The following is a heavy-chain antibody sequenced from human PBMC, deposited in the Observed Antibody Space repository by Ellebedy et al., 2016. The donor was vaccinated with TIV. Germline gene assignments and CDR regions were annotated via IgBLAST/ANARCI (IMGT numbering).Heavy chain of an antibody. CDR2: INPESGGT. J-gene: IGHJ4*02. D-gene: IGHD5-18*01. CDR3: ARDIPGYTSYYDY. V-gene: IGHV1-2*02. Sequence: AASVKVSCKASGYTFTDYYMHWVRQAPGQGLEWVGWINPESGGTKSAQRFQGRVTMTRDTSISTAYMELGSLTSDDSALYYCARDIPGYTSYYDYWGQGSLVTVSS. CDR1: GYTFTDYY.